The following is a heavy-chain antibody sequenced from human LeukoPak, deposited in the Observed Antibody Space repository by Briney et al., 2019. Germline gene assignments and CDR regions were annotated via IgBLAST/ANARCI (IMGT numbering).Heavy chain of an antibody. D-gene: IGHD3-22*01. CDR1: GFTFSTYT. CDR2: ISTSGSYL. V-gene: IGHV3-21*01. J-gene: IGHJ4*02. Sequence: GGSLRLSCAASGFTFSTYTMNWVRQAPGKGLEWVSSISTSGSYLYYADSVKGRFTISRDNAKNSLYLQMNGLRAEDTAVYYCARDGGAYDSTGYYVYFDYWGRGTLVTVSS. CDR3: ARDGGAYDSTGYYVYFDY.